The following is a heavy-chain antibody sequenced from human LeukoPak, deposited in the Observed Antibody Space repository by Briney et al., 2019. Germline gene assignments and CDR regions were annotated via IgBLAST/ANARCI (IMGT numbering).Heavy chain of an antibody. D-gene: IGHD4-23*01. Sequence: GGSLRLSCAASGFTFSNYAIHGVRQAPGKGLEGVAVVSYDGGNKYYADSVKGRFTISRDNSKNTLYLQMNSLRAEDKAVYYCARGYGGQDYFDYWGQGTLVTVSS. V-gene: IGHV3-30-3*01. CDR3: ARGYGGQDYFDY. CDR2: VSYDGGNK. CDR1: GFTFSNYA. J-gene: IGHJ4*02.